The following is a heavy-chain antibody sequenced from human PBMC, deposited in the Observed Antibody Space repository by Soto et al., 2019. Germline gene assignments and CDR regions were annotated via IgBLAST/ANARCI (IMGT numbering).Heavy chain of an antibody. D-gene: IGHD3-16*01. J-gene: IGHJ4*02. CDR3: ARAIHDYYFDS. Sequence: LSLTCTVSGGSVTTYYCSWIRQPAGKGLEWIGHIYSSSSTNYNPSLQSRVTMSVDASKNQFSLRLSSVTAADTAMYYCARAIHDYYFDSWGQGTLVTVSS. CDR1: GGSVTTYY. V-gene: IGHV4-4*07. CDR2: IYSSSST.